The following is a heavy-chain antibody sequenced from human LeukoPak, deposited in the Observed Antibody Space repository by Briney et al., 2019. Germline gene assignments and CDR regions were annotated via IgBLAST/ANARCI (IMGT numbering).Heavy chain of an antibody. CDR1: GFTFSSYW. CDR3: ARDYGGSSPFDY. V-gene: IGHV3-74*01. D-gene: IGHD4-23*01. CDR2: INSDGSST. Sequence: PGGSLRLSCAASGFTFSSYWMHWVRQAPGKGLVWVSRINSDGSSTSYADSVKGRFTISRDNAKNSLYLQMNSLRAEDTAVYYCARDYGGSSPFDYWGQGTLVTVSS. J-gene: IGHJ4*02.